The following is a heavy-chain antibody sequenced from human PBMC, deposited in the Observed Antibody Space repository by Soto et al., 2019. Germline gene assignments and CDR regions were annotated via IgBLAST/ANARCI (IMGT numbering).Heavy chain of an antibody. J-gene: IGHJ3*02. CDR2: ISGSGGST. CDR3: AKSRITMIVVVTNDAFDI. V-gene: IGHV3-23*01. Sequence: GGSLRLSCAASGFTFSSYAMSWVRQAPGKGLEWVSAISGSGGSTYYADSVKGRFTISRDNSKNTLYLQMNSLRAEDTAVYYCAKSRITMIVVVTNDAFDIWGQGTMVTVSS. CDR1: GFTFSSYA. D-gene: IGHD3-22*01.